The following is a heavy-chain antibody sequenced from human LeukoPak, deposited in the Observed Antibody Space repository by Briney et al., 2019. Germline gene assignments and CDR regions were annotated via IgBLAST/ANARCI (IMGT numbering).Heavy chain of an antibody. CDR2: IYSGGST. Sequence: PGGSLRLSCAASGFTVSSNYMNWVRQAPGKGLEWVSVIYSGGSTYYADSVKGRFTISRDISKNTLYLQMNRLRAEDTAVYYCARESGYTAPQRWGQGTLVTVSS. J-gene: IGHJ4*02. D-gene: IGHD5-18*01. CDR3: ARESGYTAPQR. V-gene: IGHV3-53*01. CDR1: GFTVSSNY.